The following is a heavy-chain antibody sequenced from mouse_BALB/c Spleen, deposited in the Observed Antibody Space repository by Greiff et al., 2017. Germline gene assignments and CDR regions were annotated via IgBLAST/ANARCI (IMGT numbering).Heavy chain of an antibody. Sequence: EVKVVESGGGLVKPGGSLKLSCAASGFTFSSYAMSWVRQSPEKRLEWVAEISSGGSYTYYPDTVTGRFTISRDNAKNTLYLEMSSLRSEDTAMYYCARYDYDDYAMDYWGQGTSVTVSS. V-gene: IGHV5-9-4*01. D-gene: IGHD2-4*01. CDR2: ISSGGSYT. CDR1: GFTFSSYA. CDR3: ARYDYDDYAMDY. J-gene: IGHJ4*01.